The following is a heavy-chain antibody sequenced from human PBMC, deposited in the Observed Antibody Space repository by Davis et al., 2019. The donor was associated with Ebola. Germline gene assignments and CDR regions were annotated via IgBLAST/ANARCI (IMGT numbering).Heavy chain of an antibody. CDR3: ATGYCSSTSCHYYYYGMDV. D-gene: IGHD2-2*01. CDR2: ISAYNGNT. CDR1: GYTFTSYG. Sequence: ASVKVSCKASGYTFTSYGISWVRQAPGQGLEWMGWISAYNGNTSYAQKLQGRVTMTTDTSTSTAYMELRSLRSDDTAVYYCATGYCSSTSCHYYYYGMDVWGQGTTVTVSS. V-gene: IGHV1-18*01. J-gene: IGHJ6*02.